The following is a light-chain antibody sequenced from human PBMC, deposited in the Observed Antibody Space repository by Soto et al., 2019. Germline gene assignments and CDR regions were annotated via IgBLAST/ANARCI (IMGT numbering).Light chain of an antibody. J-gene: IGLJ1*01. Sequence: SYELTQPLSVSVALGQTARITWGGNNIGSKNVHWYQQKPGQAPVLVIYRDSNRPSGIPERFSGSNSGNTATLTISRAQAGDEADYYCQVWDSSTEEVFGTGTKLTVL. CDR3: QVWDSSTEEV. V-gene: IGLV3-9*01. CDR1: NIGSKN. CDR2: RDS.